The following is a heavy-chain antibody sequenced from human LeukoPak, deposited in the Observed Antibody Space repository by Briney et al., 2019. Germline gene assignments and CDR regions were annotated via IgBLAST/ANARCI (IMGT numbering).Heavy chain of an antibody. CDR1: GFTFSSYW. D-gene: IGHD4-23*01. V-gene: IGHV3-74*01. Sequence: GGSLRLSCAASGFTFSSYWMHWVRQAPGKGLVWVSRINSDGSSTSYADSVKGRFTISRDNAQNTLYLQMNSLRAEDTAVYYCARAYGLRWSPGDYWGQGTLVTVSS. CDR2: INSDGSST. J-gene: IGHJ4*02. CDR3: ARAYGLRWSPGDY.